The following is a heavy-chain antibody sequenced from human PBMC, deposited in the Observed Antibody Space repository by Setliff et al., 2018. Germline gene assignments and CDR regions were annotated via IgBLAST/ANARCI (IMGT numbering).Heavy chain of an antibody. J-gene: IGHJ4*02. Sequence: GGSLRLSCAASGFTFSSFGMHWVRQAPGKGLEWVSAICGGCSDRHYADSVKGRFTISRDDADSSLYLYMNSLRVDDTAVYFCASRIGGSPYWGQGTLVTVSS. CDR3: ASRIGGSPY. D-gene: IGHD1-26*01. CDR2: ICGGCSDR. CDR1: GFTFSSFG. V-gene: IGHV3-21*01.